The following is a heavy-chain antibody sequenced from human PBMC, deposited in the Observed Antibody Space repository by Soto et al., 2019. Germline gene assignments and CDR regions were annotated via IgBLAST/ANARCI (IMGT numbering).Heavy chain of an antibody. V-gene: IGHV1-69*13. CDR1: GGTIRSYS. CDR2: IIPIFDIT. Sequence: ASVKVSCTASGGTIRSYSICWVRQAPGQGLEWMGGIIPIFDITNYAQKFQGRVTITADESTSTAYMELSSLGSDDTAVYYCARPDEGGYSSNHHYYYALDVWGQGTTVTSP. D-gene: IGHD2-15*01. J-gene: IGHJ6*02. CDR3: ARPDEGGYSSNHHYYYALDV.